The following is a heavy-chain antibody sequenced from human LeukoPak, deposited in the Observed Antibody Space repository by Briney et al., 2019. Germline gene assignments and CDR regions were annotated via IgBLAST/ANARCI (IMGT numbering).Heavy chain of an antibody. CDR3: AKDSDSSGPYL. Sequence: GGSLRLSCAASGFTFSSYGMHWVRQAPGKGLEWVAVISYDGSNKYYADSVKGRFTISRDDSKNTLYLQMNSLRAEDTAVYYCAKDSDSSGPYLWGQGTLVTVSS. CDR1: GFTFSSYG. J-gene: IGHJ5*02. V-gene: IGHV3-30*18. D-gene: IGHD6-19*01. CDR2: ISYDGSNK.